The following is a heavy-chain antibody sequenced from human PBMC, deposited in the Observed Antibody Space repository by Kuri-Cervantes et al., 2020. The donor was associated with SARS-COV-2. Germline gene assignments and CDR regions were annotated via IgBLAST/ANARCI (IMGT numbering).Heavy chain of an antibody. J-gene: IGHJ6*02. Sequence: SETLSLTCAVYGGSFSNHYWSWVRQPPGKGLEWIGEIYHSGSTNYNPSLKSRVTISVDKSKNQFSLKLSSVTAADTVVYYCATPHPDEPDYYYGMDVWGQGTTVTVSS. V-gene: IGHV4-34*01. CDR2: IYHSGST. CDR3: ATPHPDEPDYYYGMDV. D-gene: IGHD1-14*01. CDR1: GGSFSNHY.